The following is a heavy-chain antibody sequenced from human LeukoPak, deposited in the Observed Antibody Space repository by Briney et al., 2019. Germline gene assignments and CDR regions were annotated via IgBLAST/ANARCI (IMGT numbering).Heavy chain of an antibody. D-gene: IGHD3-3*01. J-gene: IGHJ3*02. CDR3: ATTLIRSNHAFDI. V-gene: IGHV1-69*13. CDR1: GATVCSYA. Sequence: SVKVSCKASGATVCSYAISWVRQAPGQGLEWVGGIIPIFGTANYAQKFQGRVTITADESTSTAYMELSSLRSEDTAVYYCATTLIRSNHAFDIWGQGTMVTVSS. CDR2: IIPIFGTA.